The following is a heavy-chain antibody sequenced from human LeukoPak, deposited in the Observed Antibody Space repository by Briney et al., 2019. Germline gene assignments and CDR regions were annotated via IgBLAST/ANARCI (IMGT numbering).Heavy chain of an antibody. CDR2: ISSSSSYI. V-gene: IGHV3-21*01. J-gene: IGHJ4*02. D-gene: IGHD4-17*01. CDR3: ARDRGYGDYSLDY. CDR1: GFTFSTYS. Sequence: GGSLRLSCAASGFTFSTYSMNWVRQAPGKGLEWVSSISSSSSYIYYADSVKGRFTISRANAKNSLYLQMNSLRAEDTAVYYCARDRGYGDYSLDYWGQGTLVTVSS.